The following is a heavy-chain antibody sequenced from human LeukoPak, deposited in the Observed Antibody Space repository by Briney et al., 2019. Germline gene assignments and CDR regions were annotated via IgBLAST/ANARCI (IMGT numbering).Heavy chain of an antibody. Sequence: PSETLSLTCAVYGGSFTDYNWTWLRQSPEKGLEWIGEINDSGTTHYNPSLKSRVTISVDMAKHQFSLRMRSLTAADTAVYYCARGLDLEGLDYWGQGTLVTVSS. J-gene: IGHJ4*02. D-gene: IGHD1-1*01. CDR3: ARGLDLEGLDY. V-gene: IGHV4-34*01. CDR2: INDSGTT. CDR1: GGSFTDYN.